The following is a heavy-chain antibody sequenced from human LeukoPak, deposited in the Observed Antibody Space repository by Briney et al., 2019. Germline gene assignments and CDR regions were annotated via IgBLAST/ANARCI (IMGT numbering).Heavy chain of an antibody. Sequence: SETLSLTCAVSGGSFSCYYWSWIRQPPGKGLEWIGEINHSGSTNYNPALKSRVTMSVDTSKNQFSLKLSSVTAAETAVYYCARVPRVVVVPAGMLNYFDYWGQGTLVTVSS. J-gene: IGHJ4*02. D-gene: IGHD2-2*01. CDR2: INHSGST. CDR3: ARVPRVVVVPAGMLNYFDY. CDR1: GGSFSCYY. V-gene: IGHV4-34*01.